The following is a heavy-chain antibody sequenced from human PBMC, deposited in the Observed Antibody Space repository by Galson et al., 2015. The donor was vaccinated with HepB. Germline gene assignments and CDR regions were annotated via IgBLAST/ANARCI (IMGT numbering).Heavy chain of an antibody. V-gene: IGHV3-48*01. CDR3: ARDGDGSRRYPTFDY. CDR1: GFTFSSYS. J-gene: IGHJ4*02. CDR2: ISSSSSTI. D-gene: IGHD3-9*01. Sequence: SLRLSCAASGFTFSSYSMNWVRQAPGKGLEWVSYISSSSSTIYYADSVKGRFTISRDNAKNSLYLQMNSLRAEDTAVYYCARDGDGSRRYPTFDYWGQGTLVTVSS.